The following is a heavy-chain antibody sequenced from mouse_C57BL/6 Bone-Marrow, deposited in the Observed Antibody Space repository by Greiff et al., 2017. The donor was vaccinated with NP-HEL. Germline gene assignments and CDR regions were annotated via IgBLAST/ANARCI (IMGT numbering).Heavy chain of an antibody. J-gene: IGHJ4*01. CDR1: GYTFTSYG. CDR2: IYPRSGNT. Sequence: VQLQQSGAELARPGASVKLSCKASGYTFTSYGISWVKQRTGQGLEWIGEIYPRSGNTCYNEKFKGKATLTADKSSSTAYMELRSLTSEDSAVYFCARRADYYAMDYWGQGTSVTVSS. V-gene: IGHV1-81*01. D-gene: IGHD3-3*01. CDR3: ARRADYYAMDY.